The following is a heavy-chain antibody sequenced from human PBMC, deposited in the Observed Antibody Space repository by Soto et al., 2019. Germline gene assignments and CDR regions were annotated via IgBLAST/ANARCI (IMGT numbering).Heavy chain of an antibody. CDR2: IRTKSNGYAT. V-gene: IGHV3-73*01. D-gene: IGHD6-6*01. CDR3: SRVEYVTSSPIG. CDR1: GFTFSGSA. J-gene: IGHJ4*02. Sequence: GGSLRLSCAASGFTFSGSAIHWVRQASGKGLEWVARIRTKSNGYATTYAASVKGRFTISRDDSKNMAYLQMNGLKTEDTAMYHCSRVEYVTSSPIGWGQGTLVTVS.